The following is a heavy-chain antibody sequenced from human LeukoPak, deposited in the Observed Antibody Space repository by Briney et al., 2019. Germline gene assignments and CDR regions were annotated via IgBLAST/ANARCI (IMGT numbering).Heavy chain of an antibody. D-gene: IGHD1-26*01. V-gene: IGHV3-30*02. CDR3: AKDGKNFFDY. Sequence: AGGSLRLSCAASGFTFSSYGMHWVRQAPGKGLEWVAFIRYDGSNKYYADSVKGRFTISRDNSKNSLSLQMNSLRAEDTALYYCAKDGKNFFDYWGQGTLVTVSS. CDR1: GFTFSSYG. J-gene: IGHJ4*02. CDR2: IRYDGSNK.